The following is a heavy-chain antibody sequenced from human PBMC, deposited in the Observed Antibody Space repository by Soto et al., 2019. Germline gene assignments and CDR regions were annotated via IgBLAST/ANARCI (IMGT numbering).Heavy chain of an antibody. CDR3: AQVTAYIWGRADY. CDR1: GFTFSSYA. D-gene: IGHD3-16*01. V-gene: IGHV3-23*01. Sequence: EVQLLESGGSLVQPGGSLRLSCSASGFTFSSYAMSCVRQSPGKGLEWVSAIGGSGGGTYYAASVNGRFTISRDTAKNSLYLQMNSLGAEDTAVYYCAQVTAYIWGRADYWGQGTLVTVPS. J-gene: IGHJ4*02. CDR2: IGGSGGGT.